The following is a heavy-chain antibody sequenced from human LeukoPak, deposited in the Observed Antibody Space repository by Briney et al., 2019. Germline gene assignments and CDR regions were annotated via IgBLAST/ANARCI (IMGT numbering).Heavy chain of an antibody. V-gene: IGHV1-2*02. CDR1: GYTFTDYY. CDR3: ARDIWNLRLIYY. D-gene: IGHD3-16*01. J-gene: IGHJ4*02. Sequence: ASVKVSSKASGYTFTDYYLHWVRQAPGQGLEWMGWINPNSGDTKYAQNFQGRVTMTGDTSISTGYMELSGLTSDDTAVYYCARDIWNLRLIYYWGQGTLVTVSS. CDR2: INPNSGDT.